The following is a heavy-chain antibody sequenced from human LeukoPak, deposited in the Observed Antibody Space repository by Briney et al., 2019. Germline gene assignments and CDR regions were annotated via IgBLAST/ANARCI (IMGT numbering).Heavy chain of an antibody. D-gene: IGHD2-21*01. Sequence: GGSLRLSCAASGFIFSIYAMTWVRQAPGKGLEWVSAISGSGGSTYYADSVKGRFTISRDNSQNTLYLQMNSLRAEDTAVYYCANLNLIPGEDYFDYWGQGTLVSVSS. CDR3: ANLNLIPGEDYFDY. CDR2: ISGSGGST. CDR1: GFIFSIYA. V-gene: IGHV3-23*01. J-gene: IGHJ4*02.